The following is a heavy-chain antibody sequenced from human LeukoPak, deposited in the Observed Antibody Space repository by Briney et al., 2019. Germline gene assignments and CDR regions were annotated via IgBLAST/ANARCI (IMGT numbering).Heavy chain of an antibody. V-gene: IGHV3-53*01. CDR2: IYTDGTT. CDR1: GFTFSNDF. Sequence: QPGGSLRVSCAASGFTFSNDFMSWVRQAPGKGPEWVSVIYTDGTTYYADSVKGRFTISRDNSKNTLYLQMNSLRAEDTAVYYCANPRDRYSYDKFDYWGQGTLVTVSS. J-gene: IGHJ4*02. CDR3: ANPRDRYSYDKFDY. D-gene: IGHD5-18*01.